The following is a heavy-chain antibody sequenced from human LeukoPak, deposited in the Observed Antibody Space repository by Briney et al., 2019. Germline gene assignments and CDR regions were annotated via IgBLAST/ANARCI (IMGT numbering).Heavy chain of an antibody. CDR1: GYTFTGYY. Sequence: ASVKVSCKASGYTFTGYYMHWVRQAPGQGLEWMGWINPNSGGTNYAQKLQGRVTMTTDTSTSTAYMELRSLRSDDTAVYYYARGLQENLAWLQAFSAFDIWGQGTMVTVSS. J-gene: IGHJ3*02. CDR3: ARGLQENLAWLQAFSAFDI. V-gene: IGHV1-2*02. CDR2: INPNSGGT. D-gene: IGHD6-19*01.